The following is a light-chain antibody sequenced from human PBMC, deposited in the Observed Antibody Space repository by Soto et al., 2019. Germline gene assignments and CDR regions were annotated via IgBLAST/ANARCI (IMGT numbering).Light chain of an antibody. J-gene: IGKJ1*01. CDR3: QQYNKWPRT. Sequence: EIVLTQSPATLSLSPGERATLSCRASQSISSYLAWYQQKPGQAPRLLIYGASTRATGLPAKFSGSGSGTEFTLTISSLQSEDFAVYYCQQYNKWPRTFGQGTKVDIK. CDR1: QSISSY. CDR2: GAS. V-gene: IGKV3D-15*01.